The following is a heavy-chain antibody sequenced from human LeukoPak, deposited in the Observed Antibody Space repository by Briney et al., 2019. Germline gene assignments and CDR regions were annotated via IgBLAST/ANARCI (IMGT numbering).Heavy chain of an antibody. J-gene: IGHJ3*02. D-gene: IGHD1-26*01. CDR1: GFTISSYA. V-gene: IGHV3-23*01. CDR3: AKSRWETYAVRAFDI. CDR2: ISGSGGST. Sequence: GGSLRLSCAASGFTISSYAMSWVRQAPGKGLEWGSDISGSGGSTYYADSVKGRFTISRDNSKNTLYLQMNSLRAEDTAVYYCAKSRWETYAVRAFDIWGQGTMVTVSS.